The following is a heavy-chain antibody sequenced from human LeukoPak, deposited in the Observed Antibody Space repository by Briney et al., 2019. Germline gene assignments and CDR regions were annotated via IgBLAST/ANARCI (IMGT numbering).Heavy chain of an antibody. Sequence: GGSLRLSCAASGFTFSNYAMSWVRQAPGKGLEWVSFINGGGGSAYYADSVKGRFTISRDNSKNTLYLQMNSLRAEDTAVYYCARVSNDYGDYVFDYWGQGTLVTVSS. V-gene: IGHV3-23*01. CDR3: ARVSNDYGDYVFDY. CDR1: GFTFSNYA. CDR2: INGGGGSA. D-gene: IGHD4-17*01. J-gene: IGHJ4*02.